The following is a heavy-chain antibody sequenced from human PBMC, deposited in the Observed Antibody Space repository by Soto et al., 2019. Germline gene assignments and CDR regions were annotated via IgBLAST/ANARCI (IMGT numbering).Heavy chain of an antibody. CDR2: IFPADSDT. Sequence: PGVSLKISCKVSGYNFDTSWIGWVRQMPGKGLEWMGIIFPADSDTRYSPSFQGQVTLSVDKSISTAFLQWSSLRASDTAIYYCARQIYDSDTGPNFQYYFDSWGQGTPVTVSS. J-gene: IGHJ4*02. D-gene: IGHD3-22*01. CDR3: ARQIYDSDTGPNFQYYFDS. V-gene: IGHV5-51*01. CDR1: GYNFDTSW.